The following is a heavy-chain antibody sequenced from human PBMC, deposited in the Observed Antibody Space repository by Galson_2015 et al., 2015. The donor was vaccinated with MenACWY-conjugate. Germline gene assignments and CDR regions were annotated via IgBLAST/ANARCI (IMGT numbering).Heavy chain of an antibody. CDR3: VRDRARMFGVLIESKYFDA. CDR2: VNNDGTAT. D-gene: IGHD3-3*02. J-gene: IGHJ5*02. Sequence: SLRLSCAASGFTFSNYWMHWVRQTPGKGLVWVARVNNDGTATTYADSVKGRFTISRDNAKNTLYLQLNRLRVEDTAVYFCVRDRARMFGVLIESKYFDAWGQGTMVNVSS. CDR1: GFTFSNYW. V-gene: IGHV3-74*01.